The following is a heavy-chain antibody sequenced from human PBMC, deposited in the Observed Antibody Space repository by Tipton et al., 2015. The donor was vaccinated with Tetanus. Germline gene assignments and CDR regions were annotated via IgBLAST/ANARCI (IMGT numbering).Heavy chain of an antibody. CDR3: ARVRVQYYYDSSGYYYNAPFDY. J-gene: IGHJ4*02. V-gene: IGHV3-48*03. Sequence: SLRLSCAASGFTFSSYEMNWVRQAPGKGLEWVSYISSSGSTIYYADSVKGRFTISRDNAKNSLYLQMNSLRAEDTAVYYCARVRVQYYYDSSGYYYNAPFDYWGQGTLVTVSS. CDR1: GFTFSSYE. D-gene: IGHD3-22*01. CDR2: ISSSGSTI.